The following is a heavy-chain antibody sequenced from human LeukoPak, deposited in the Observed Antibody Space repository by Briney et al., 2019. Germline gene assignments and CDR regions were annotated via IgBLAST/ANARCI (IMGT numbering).Heavy chain of an antibody. CDR2: VIPIFGIA. Sequence: SVKVSCKASGGTFSSYAISWVRQAPGQGLEWMGRVIPIFGIANYAQKFQGRVTITADKSTSTAYMELSSLRSEDTAVYYCARDEYGINWFDPWGQGTLVTVSS. CDR1: GGTFSSYA. CDR3: ARDEYGINWFDP. D-gene: IGHD4/OR15-4a*01. J-gene: IGHJ5*02. V-gene: IGHV1-69*04.